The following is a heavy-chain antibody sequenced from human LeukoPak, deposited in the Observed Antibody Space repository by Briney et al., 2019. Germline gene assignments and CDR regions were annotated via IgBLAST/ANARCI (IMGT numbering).Heavy chain of an antibody. CDR2: INHSGST. Sequence: SETLSLTCAVYGGSFSGYYWSWIRPPPGKGLEWIGEINHSGSTNYNPSLKSRVTISVDTSKNQFSLKLSSVTAADTAVYYCARHPGVSYYYYYMDVWGKGTTVTISS. CDR1: GGSFSGYY. V-gene: IGHV4-34*01. CDR3: ARHPGVSYYYYYMDV. J-gene: IGHJ6*03. D-gene: IGHD3-10*01.